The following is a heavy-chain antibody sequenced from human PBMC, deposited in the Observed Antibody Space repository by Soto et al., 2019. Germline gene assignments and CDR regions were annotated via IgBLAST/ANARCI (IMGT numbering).Heavy chain of an antibody. D-gene: IGHD6-19*01. CDR2: IWYDGSNK. J-gene: IGHJ6*02. CDR3: ARESKIRSSGWYAIYYYYGMDV. V-gene: IGHV3-33*01. CDR1: GFTFSSYG. Sequence: PGGSLRLSCAASGFTFSSYGMHWVRQAPGKGLEWVAVIWYDGSNKYYADSVKGRFTISRDNSKNTLYLQMNSLRAEDTAVYYCARESKIRSSGWYAIYYYYGMDVWGQGTTVTVSS.